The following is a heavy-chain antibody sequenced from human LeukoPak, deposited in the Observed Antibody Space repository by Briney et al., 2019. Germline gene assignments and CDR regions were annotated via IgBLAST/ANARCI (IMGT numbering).Heavy chain of an antibody. D-gene: IGHD3-10*01. CDR2: VNPYNDKT. J-gene: IGHJ6*03. CDR3: ARGRRLRGVTSRPIYYYYYMDV. Sequence: ASVTLSFKASGYTFNTFDINWVRQATGQGPEWMGWVNPYNDKTVYAPKFQGRVSISSNNSINTTYMEFSGLKSDDTAVYYCARGRRLRGVTSRPIYYYYYMDVWGGGTTVTVSS. CDR1: GYTFNTFD. V-gene: IGHV1-8*03.